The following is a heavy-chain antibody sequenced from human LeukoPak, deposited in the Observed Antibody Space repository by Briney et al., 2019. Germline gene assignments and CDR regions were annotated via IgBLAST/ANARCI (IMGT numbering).Heavy chain of an antibody. CDR2: IIPIFGTA. CDR3: ARAPYYYDSSGYRSWFDP. J-gene: IGHJ5*02. CDR1: GGTFSSYA. D-gene: IGHD3-22*01. Sequence: ASVKVSCKASGGTFSSYAISWVRQAPGQGLEWMGGIIPIFGTANYAQKFQGRVTITADESTSTAYMELSSLRSEDTAVYYCARAPYYYDSSGYRSWFDPWGQGTLVTVSS. V-gene: IGHV1-69*13.